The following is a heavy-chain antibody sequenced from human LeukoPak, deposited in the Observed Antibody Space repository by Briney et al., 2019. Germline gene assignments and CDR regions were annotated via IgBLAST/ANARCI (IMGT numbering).Heavy chain of an antibody. D-gene: IGHD3-10*01. CDR1: GYTFTSYG. J-gene: IGHJ4*02. CDR3: ARGLGKWASTTLGED. CDR2: ISAYNGNT. V-gene: IGHV1-18*01. Sequence: GASVKVSCKASGYTFTSYGISWVRQAPGQGLEWMGWISAYNGNTNYAQKLQGRVTMTTDTSTSTAYMELRSLRFDDTAVYYCARGLGKWASTTLGEDWGQGTLVTVSS.